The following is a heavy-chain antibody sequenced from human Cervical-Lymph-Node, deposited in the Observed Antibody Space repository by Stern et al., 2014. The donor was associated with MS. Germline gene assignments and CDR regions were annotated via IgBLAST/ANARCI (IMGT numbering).Heavy chain of an antibody. Sequence: QVQLVQSGTEVKKPGASVKVSCKTSGYTFRNYGISWVRQAPGQGLEWMGWISCDNDDTNYVETFQGRVTMTTDNYKSTAYLEMRSLRSDDPAVYYCARDSHISVAGTRGGFDPWGQGTLVTVSS. V-gene: IGHV1-18*01. D-gene: IGHD6-19*01. CDR2: ISCDNDDT. J-gene: IGHJ5*02. CDR1: GYTFRNYG. CDR3: ARDSHISVAGTRGGFDP.